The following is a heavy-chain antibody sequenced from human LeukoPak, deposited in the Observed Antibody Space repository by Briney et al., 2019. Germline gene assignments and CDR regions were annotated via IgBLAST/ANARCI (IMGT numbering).Heavy chain of an antibody. CDR1: GFSSSFSN. Sequence: GGSLRLSCAASGFSSSFSNMNWVRQAPGKGLEWVSYISSTNGHTYYADSVNGRFTISRDTAKNSLYLQMNSLRVGDTAIYFCARDRDSSGLYGGADLWGQGVLVTVSA. J-gene: IGHJ5*02. CDR2: ISSTNGHT. CDR3: ARDRDSSGLYGGADL. D-gene: IGHD6-19*01. V-gene: IGHV3-21*03.